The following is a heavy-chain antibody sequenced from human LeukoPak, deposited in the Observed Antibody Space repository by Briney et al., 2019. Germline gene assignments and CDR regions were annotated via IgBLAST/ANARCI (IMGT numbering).Heavy chain of an antibody. CDR3: AQDGFYCSGSDCSKGRWYSHYYMDV. CDR1: GASINSGSYY. Sequence: PSETLSLTCTVSGASINSGSYYWTWIRQPAGKGLEWIGRIYASGNTDYSPSLKSRLTISLDTSKNQFSLRLSSVTAADTAVYYCAQDGFYCSGSDCSKGRWYSHYYMDVWGKGTTVTVSS. V-gene: IGHV4-61*02. J-gene: IGHJ6*03. D-gene: IGHD5-12*01. CDR2: IYASGNT.